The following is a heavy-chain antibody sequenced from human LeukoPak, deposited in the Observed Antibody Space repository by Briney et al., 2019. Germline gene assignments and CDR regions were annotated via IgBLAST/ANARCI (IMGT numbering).Heavy chain of an antibody. J-gene: IGHJ4*02. D-gene: IGHD4-23*01. V-gene: IGHV4-30-4*08. CDR1: GGSISSGDYY. CDR3: ARYDYGGILFDY. Sequence: PSETLSLTCTVSGGSISSGDYYCSWIRQPPGKGLEWIGYIYYSGSTYYNPSLKSRVTISVDTSKNQFSLKLSSVTAADTAVYYCARYDYGGILFDYWGQGTLVTVSS. CDR2: IYYSGST.